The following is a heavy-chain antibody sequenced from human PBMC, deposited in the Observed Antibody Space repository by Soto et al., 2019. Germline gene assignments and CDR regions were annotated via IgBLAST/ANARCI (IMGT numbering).Heavy chain of an antibody. V-gene: IGHV4-34*01. Sequence: QMQLQQWGAGLLKPSETLSLTCAVYGGSFSGYYYYWIRQPPGKGLAWIGEINRSGSTNYNPTLKSRVTISVYTYKNQFSLTLSPVTAAETAIYYCARGGLTTVPPLTWGQGTLVTVSS. D-gene: IGHD4-17*01. J-gene: IGHJ4*02. CDR2: INRSGST. CDR3: ARGGLTTVPPLT. CDR1: GGSFSGYY.